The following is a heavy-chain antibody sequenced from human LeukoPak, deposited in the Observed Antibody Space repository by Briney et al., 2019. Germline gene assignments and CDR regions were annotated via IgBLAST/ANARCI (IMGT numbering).Heavy chain of an antibody. CDR1: GFTFSSYA. J-gene: IGHJ3*01. D-gene: IGHD5-18*01. V-gene: IGHV3-23*01. CDR2: ISGSGGNT. CDR3: ARQDETVMVSGFDF. Sequence: PGGSLRLSCAASGFTFSSYAMTWVRQAPGKGLEWVSGISGSGGNTYYADTVKGRFTISRDNSKNTLYLQMNSLRVEDTAIYYCARQDETVMVSGFDFWGQGTMVTVSS.